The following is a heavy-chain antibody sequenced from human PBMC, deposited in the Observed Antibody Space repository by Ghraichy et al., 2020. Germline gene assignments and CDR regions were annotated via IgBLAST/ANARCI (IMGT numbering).Heavy chain of an antibody. J-gene: IGHJ4*02. CDR2: INSDGSST. CDR3: ARLEMATISSPYFDY. V-gene: IGHV3-74*01. Sequence: GGSLRLSCAASGFTFSSYWMHWVRQAPGKGLVWVSRINSDGSSTSYADSVKGRFTISRDNAKNTLYLQMNSLRAEDTAVYYCARLEMATISSPYFDYWGQGTLVTVSS. D-gene: IGHD5-24*01. CDR1: GFTFSSYW.